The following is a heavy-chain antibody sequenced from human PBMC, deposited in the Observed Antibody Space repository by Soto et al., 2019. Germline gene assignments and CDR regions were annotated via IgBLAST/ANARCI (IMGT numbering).Heavy chain of an antibody. D-gene: IGHD2-21*01. J-gene: IGHJ4*02. Sequence: GGSLRLSCAASGFTFHNYAMSWVRQAPGKGLEWVSGIGRNSGSIGYADSVKGRFTISRDNAKNSLYLQMNSLRAEDTALYYCAEVGPPGDDVYFDYWGQGTLVTVSS. CDR2: IGRNSGSI. CDR1: GFTFHNYA. V-gene: IGHV3-9*01. CDR3: AEVGPPGDDVYFDY.